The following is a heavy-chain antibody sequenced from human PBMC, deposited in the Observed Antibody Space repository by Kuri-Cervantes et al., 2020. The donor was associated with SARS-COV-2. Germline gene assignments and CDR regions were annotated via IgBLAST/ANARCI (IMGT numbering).Heavy chain of an antibody. J-gene: IGHJ5*02. D-gene: IGHD6-13*01. Sequence: SETLSLTCTVSGVSISSYYCSRIRQPPGKGLEWIGNIYYSGSTNYNPSLKSRVTISVDTSKNQFSLKVRSVTAADTAVYYCAYSIAATSRWFGPWGQGTLVTVSS. CDR1: GVSISSYY. V-gene: IGHV4-59*01. CDR2: IYYSGST. CDR3: AYSIAATSRWFGP.